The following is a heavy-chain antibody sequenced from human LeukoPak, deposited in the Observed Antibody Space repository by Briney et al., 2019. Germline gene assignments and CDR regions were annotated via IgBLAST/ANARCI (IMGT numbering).Heavy chain of an antibody. CDR1: GGSISSGGYS. D-gene: IGHD2-2*01. J-gene: IGHJ3*02. CDR3: ARGCSSNSCFRFDI. V-gene: IGHV4-30-2*01. CDR2: IYHSGST. Sequence: PSETLSLTCAVSGGSISSGGYSWSWIRQPPGKGLEWIGYIYHSGSTYYNPSLKSRVTISVDRSKNQFSLKLSSVTAADTAVYYCARGCSSNSCFRFDIWGQGTMVTVSS.